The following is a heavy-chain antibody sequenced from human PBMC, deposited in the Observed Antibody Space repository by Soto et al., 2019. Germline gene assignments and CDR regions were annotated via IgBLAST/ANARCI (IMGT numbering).Heavy chain of an antibody. Sequence: PGGSLRLSCAASGFTFSDSAMHWVRQASGKGLEWVGRIRSKPNTDATAYAASVKGRFTISRDDSKNTEYLQMNSLKTEDTAVYYCTRHVDCSGGSCYSGYYYYMDVWGKGTTVTVSS. CDR1: GFTFSDSA. J-gene: IGHJ6*03. V-gene: IGHV3-73*01. D-gene: IGHD2-15*01. CDR2: IRSKPNTDAT. CDR3: TRHVDCSGGSCYSGYYYYMDV.